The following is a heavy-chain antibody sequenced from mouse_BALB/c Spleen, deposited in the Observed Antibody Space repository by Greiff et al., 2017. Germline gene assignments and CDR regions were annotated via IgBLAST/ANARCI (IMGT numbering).Heavy chain of an antibody. Sequence: EVQLQESGAELVRPGALVKLSCKASGFNIKDYYMHWVKQRPEQGLEWIGWIDPENGNTIYDPKFQGKASITADTSSNTAYLQLSSLTSEDTAVYYCARSRYGNFFDYWGQGTTLTVSS. CDR1: GFNIKDYY. V-gene: IGHV14-1*02. D-gene: IGHD2-10*02. CDR3: ARSRYGNFFDY. J-gene: IGHJ2*01. CDR2: IDPENGNT.